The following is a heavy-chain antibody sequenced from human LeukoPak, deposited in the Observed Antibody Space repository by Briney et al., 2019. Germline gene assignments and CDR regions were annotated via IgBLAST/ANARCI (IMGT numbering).Heavy chain of an antibody. D-gene: IGHD6-13*01. J-gene: IGHJ4*02. CDR2: ISSSGSTI. V-gene: IGHV3-11*04. Sequence: GGSLRLSCAASGFTFSDYYMSSIRQAPGKGLEWASYISSSGSTIYYADSVEGRFTISRDNAKNSLYLQMNSLRAEDTAVYYCIAAAGTSFDYWGQGTLVTVSS. CDR1: GFTFSDYY. CDR3: IAAAGTSFDY.